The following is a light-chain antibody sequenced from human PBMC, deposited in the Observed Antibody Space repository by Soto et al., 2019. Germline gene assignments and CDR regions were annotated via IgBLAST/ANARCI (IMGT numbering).Light chain of an antibody. J-gene: IGKJ2*01. CDR1: QNIRNY. CDR2: KAS. V-gene: IGKV1-39*01. CDR3: QQSHSTPYT. Sequence: DIPMTQSPSSLSASVGDRVTIPCRASQNIRNYLNWYQQKPVKAPKLMIFKASNLQSELPSRFSGSGSGTDFNVTISSLKPEDFATYYCQQSHSTPYTFGPGTKLEIK.